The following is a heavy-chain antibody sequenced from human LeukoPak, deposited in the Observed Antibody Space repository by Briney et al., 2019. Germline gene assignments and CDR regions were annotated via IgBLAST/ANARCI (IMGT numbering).Heavy chain of an antibody. CDR1: GGSISSGGYY. CDR2: IYYSGST. V-gene: IGHV4-31*03. Sequence: SETLSLTCTVSGGSISSGGYYWSWIRQHPGKGLEWIGYIYYSGSTYYNPSLKSRVTISVDTSKNQFSLKLSSVTAADTAVYYCARDGYDFWSGQPHYYYGMDVWGQWTTVTVSS. D-gene: IGHD3-3*01. CDR3: ARDGYDFWSGQPHYYYGMDV. J-gene: IGHJ6*02.